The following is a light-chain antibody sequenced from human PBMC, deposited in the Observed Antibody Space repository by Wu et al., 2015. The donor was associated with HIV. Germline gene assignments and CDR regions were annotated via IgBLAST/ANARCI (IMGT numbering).Light chain of an antibody. CDR3: QQYGSYPYS. CDR1: QNVYSSY. J-gene: IGKJ2*03. CDR2: DAS. V-gene: IGKV3-20*01. Sequence: EIVLTQSPGTLSLSPGERVTLSCRASQNVYSSYLAWYQQKPGQAPRLLIYDASTRATDIPDKFSGSGSGTDFTLTISGLEPEDFAVYYCQQYGSYPYSFGQGTKLEIK.